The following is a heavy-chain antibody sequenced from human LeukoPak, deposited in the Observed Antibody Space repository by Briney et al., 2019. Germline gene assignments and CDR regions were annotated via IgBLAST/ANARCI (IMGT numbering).Heavy chain of an antibody. CDR3: AKDGGGWAFDY. D-gene: IGHD2-15*01. Sequence: GGSLRLSCVASGFTFSSYGMHWVRQAPGKGLEWVAFIRYDGGKRDYTDSVKGRFTISRDNSKNTLSLQMNSLRAEDTAVYYCAKDGGGWAFDYWGXXTLVTVSS. J-gene: IGHJ4*01. V-gene: IGHV3-30*02. CDR1: GFTFSSYG. CDR2: IRYDGGKR.